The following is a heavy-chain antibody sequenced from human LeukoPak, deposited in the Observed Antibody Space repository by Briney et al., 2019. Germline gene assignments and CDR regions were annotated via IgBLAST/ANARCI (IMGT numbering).Heavy chain of an antibody. CDR1: GSTFTSYG. V-gene: IGHV1-18*01. J-gene: IGHJ4*02. Sequence: ASVKVSCKASGSTFTSYGISWVRQAPGQGLEWMGWISAYNGNTNYAQKLQGRVTMTTDTSTSTAYMELRSLRSDDTAVYYCARVSGRVVPAATFDYWGQGTLVTVSS. CDR2: ISAYNGNT. D-gene: IGHD2-2*01. CDR3: ARVSGRVVPAATFDY.